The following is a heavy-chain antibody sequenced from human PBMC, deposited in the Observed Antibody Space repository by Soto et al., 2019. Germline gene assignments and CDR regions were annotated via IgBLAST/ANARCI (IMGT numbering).Heavy chain of an antibody. D-gene: IGHD6-13*01. CDR1: GYTFTSYG. CDR3: AREVLIQQLVLEGGGVDV. CDR2: ISAYNGNT. J-gene: IGHJ6*02. Sequence: ASVKVSCKASGYTFTSYGISWVRQAPGQGLEWMGWISAYNGNTNYAQKLQGRVTMTTDTSTSTAYMELRSLRSDDTAVYYCAREVLIQQLVLEGGGVDVWGQGTTVTVSS. V-gene: IGHV1-18*01.